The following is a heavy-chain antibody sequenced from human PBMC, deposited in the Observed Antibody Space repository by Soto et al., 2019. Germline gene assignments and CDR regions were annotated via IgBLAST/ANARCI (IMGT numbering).Heavy chain of an antibody. V-gene: IGHV2-5*02. D-gene: IGHD3-22*01. J-gene: IGHJ5*02. CDR3: AHSSYYYDSSESWFDP. Sequence: QITLKESGPTLVKPTQTLTLTCTFSGFSLSTSGVGVGWIRQPPGKALEWLALIYWDDDKRYSPSLKSRLTITXXPXKXQVVLTMTNMDPVDTATYYCAHSSYYYDSSESWFDPWGQGTLVTVSS. CDR1: GFSLSTSGVG. CDR2: IYWDDDK.